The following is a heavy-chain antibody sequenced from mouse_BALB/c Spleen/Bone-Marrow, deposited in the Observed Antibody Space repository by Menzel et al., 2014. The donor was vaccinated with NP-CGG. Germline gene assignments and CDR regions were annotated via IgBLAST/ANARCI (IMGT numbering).Heavy chain of an antibody. D-gene: IGHD2-4*01. CDR2: INVNGDTT. V-gene: IGHV5-6-3*01. Sequence: EVKLMESGGGLVQPGGSLKLSCAASGFTFSNHGMSWVRQTPDKRLEMIATINVNGDTTYHPDSVKGRFTISRDNVKNTLYLQMSSLKSEDTAMYYCARGYDYSSWFAYWGQGTLVTVSA. J-gene: IGHJ3*01. CDR3: ARGYDYSSWFAY. CDR1: GFTFSNHG.